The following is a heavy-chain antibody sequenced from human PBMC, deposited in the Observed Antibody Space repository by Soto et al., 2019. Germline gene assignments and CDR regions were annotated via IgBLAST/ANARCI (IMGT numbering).Heavy chain of an antibody. CDR1: GYTFITYD. D-gene: IGHD3-10*01. CDR2: MNPSNGNA. Sequence: ASVKVSCKASGYTFITYDINWVRKATGQGLEWMGWMNPSNGNAGYAQMFQGRVTVTRNTSISTAYMELSSLRSDDTAVYFCARRQQRSGPIYYGPWGQRPLDTVTT. CDR3: ARRQQRSGPIYYGP. J-gene: IGHJ5*02. V-gene: IGHV1-8*01.